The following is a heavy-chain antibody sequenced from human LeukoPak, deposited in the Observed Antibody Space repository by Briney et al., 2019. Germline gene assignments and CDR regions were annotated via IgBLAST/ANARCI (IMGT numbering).Heavy chain of an antibody. Sequence: GGSLRLSCAASGFTFSSYWMSWVRQAPGKGLEWVANIKQDGSEKYYVDSVKGRFTISRDNAKNSLYLQMNSLRAEDTAVYYCARAGDSSGYYLFDYWGQGTLVTVSS. D-gene: IGHD3-22*01. CDR2: IKQDGSEK. CDR3: ARAGDSSGYYLFDY. J-gene: IGHJ4*02. CDR1: GFTFSSYW. V-gene: IGHV3-7*01.